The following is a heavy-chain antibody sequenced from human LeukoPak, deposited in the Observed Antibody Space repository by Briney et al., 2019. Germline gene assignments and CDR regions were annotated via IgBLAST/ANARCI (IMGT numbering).Heavy chain of an antibody. Sequence: QAGGSLRLSCAASGFTVSNTYMNWVRQAPRKGLEWVSIIYSGGSTYYTDSVKGRFTISRDDPMNTLYLQMNSLRAEDTAVYYCARTVKWELTGSFDYWGQGTLVTVSS. CDR3: ARTVKWELTGSFDY. J-gene: IGHJ4*02. V-gene: IGHV3-53*01. CDR2: IYSGGST. CDR1: GFTVSNTY. D-gene: IGHD1-26*01.